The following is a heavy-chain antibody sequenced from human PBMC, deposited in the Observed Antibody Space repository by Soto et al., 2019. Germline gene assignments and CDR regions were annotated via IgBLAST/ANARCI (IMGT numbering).Heavy chain of an antibody. CDR3: ARRYGYYFDY. CDR2: IYYSGST. CDR1: GGTISSWY. D-gene: IGHD4-17*01. J-gene: IGHJ4*02. V-gene: IGHV4-59*08. Sequence: SETLSLTCTVSGGTISSWYWSWIRQPPGKGLEWIGYIYYSGSTYYNPSLKSRVTISVDTSKNQLSLKLSSVTAADTAVYYCARRYGYYFDYWGQGTLVTVSS.